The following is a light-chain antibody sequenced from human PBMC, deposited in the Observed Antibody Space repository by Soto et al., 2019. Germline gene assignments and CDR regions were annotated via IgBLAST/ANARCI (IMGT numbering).Light chain of an antibody. CDR1: EDISSY. CDR3: QRLNTYPFT. V-gene: IGKV1-9*01. CDR2: GTS. J-gene: IGKJ3*01. Sequence: DFQLTQSPSFLSASVGDRVTITCRASEDISSYLAWYQQKPGKAPKLLISGTSTLQSGVPSTFSGSGSGTEFTLTISSLQSEDFATYFCQRLNTYPFTFGPGTTVDLK.